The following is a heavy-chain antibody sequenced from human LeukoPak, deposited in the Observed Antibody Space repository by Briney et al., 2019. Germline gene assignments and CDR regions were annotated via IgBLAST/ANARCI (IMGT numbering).Heavy chain of an antibody. D-gene: IGHD3-9*01. CDR1: GGSFSGYY. CDR3: ARTHYDILTGYTN. CDR2: INHSGST. V-gene: IGHV4-34*01. Sequence: PSETLSLTCAVYGGSFSGYYWSWIRQPPGKGLEWIGEINHSGSTNYNPSLKSRVTISVDTSKNQFSLKLSSVTAADTAVYYCARTHYDILTGYTNWGQGTLVTVSS. J-gene: IGHJ4*02.